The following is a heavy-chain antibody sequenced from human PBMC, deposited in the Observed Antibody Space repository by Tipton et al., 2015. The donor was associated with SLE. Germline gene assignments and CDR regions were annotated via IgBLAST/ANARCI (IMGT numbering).Heavy chain of an antibody. CDR3: AGLSGFWAFDI. D-gene: IGHD5-12*01. V-gene: IGHV4-39*01. CDR1: GGSISSSSYY. CDR2: IYYSGRP. J-gene: IGHJ3*02. Sequence: GLVKPSETLSLTCTVSGGSISSSSYYWGWIRQPPGKGLEWIGNIYYSGRPYYNPSLKSRVTISVDTSKNQFSLKLSSVTAADTAVYYCAGLSGFWAFDIWGQGTMVTVSS.